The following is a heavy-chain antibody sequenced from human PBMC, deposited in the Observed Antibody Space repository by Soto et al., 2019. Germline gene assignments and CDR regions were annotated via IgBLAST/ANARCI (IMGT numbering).Heavy chain of an antibody. Sequence: QVQLVQSGAEVKKPGSSVKVSCKASGVTFSSYAISWVRQAPGQGLEWMGGIIPIFGTANYAQKFQGRVTITADESTSTAYMELSSLRSEDTAVYYCARDAGYSYVHSLDYWGQGTLVTVSS. CDR3: ARDAGYSYVHSLDY. V-gene: IGHV1-69*01. CDR2: IIPIFGTA. D-gene: IGHD5-18*01. CDR1: GVTFSSYA. J-gene: IGHJ4*02.